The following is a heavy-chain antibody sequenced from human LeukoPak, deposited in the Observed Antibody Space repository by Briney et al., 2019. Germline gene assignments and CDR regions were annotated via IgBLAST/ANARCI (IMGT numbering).Heavy chain of an antibody. V-gene: IGHV3-21*01. D-gene: IGHD6-6*01. Sequence: PGGSLRLSCAASGFTFSSYSMNWVRQAPGKGLEWVSSISSSSYIYYADSVKGRFTISRDNAKNSLYLQMNSLRAEDTAVYYCARNRAARKGTFDYWGQGTLVTVSS. CDR2: ISSSSYI. J-gene: IGHJ4*02. CDR1: GFTFSSYS. CDR3: ARNRAARKGTFDY.